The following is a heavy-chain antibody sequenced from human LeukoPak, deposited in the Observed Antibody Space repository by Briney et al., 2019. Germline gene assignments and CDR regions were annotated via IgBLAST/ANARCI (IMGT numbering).Heavy chain of an antibody. V-gene: IGHV3-9*01. CDR2: ISWNSGSI. J-gene: IGHJ4*02. D-gene: IGHD1-1*01. CDR1: GFTFDDYA. CDR3: AKDTXMENWXPIFDX. Sequence: GRSLRLSCAASGFTFDDYAMHWVRQAPGKGLEWVSGISWNSGSIGYADSVKGRFTISRDNAKNSLYLQMNSLRAEDTALYYCAKDTXMENWXPIFDXWXXGTXVTVSS.